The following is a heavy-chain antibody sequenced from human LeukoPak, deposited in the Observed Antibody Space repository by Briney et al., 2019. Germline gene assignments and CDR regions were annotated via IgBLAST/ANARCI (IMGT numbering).Heavy chain of an antibody. J-gene: IGHJ4*02. V-gene: IGHV3-23*01. CDR1: GFTFSSYA. Sequence: PGGSLRLSCAASGFTFSSYAMSWVRQAPGEGLEWVSAISGSGGSTYYADSVKGRFTISRDNSKNTLYLQMNSLRAEDTAVYYCAKFRLSYYGAIDYWGQGTLVTVSS. CDR3: AKFRLSYYGAIDY. CDR2: ISGSGGST. D-gene: IGHD1-26*01.